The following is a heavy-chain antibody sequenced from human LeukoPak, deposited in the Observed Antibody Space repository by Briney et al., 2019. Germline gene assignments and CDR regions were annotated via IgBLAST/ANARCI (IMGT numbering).Heavy chain of an antibody. Sequence: GASVKVSCKASGYTFTGYYMHRVRQAPGQGLEWMGRINPNSGGTNYAQKFQGRVTMTRDTSISTAYMELSRLRSDDTAVYYCARGPSSGYYSNWFDPWGQGTLVTVSS. D-gene: IGHD3-22*01. J-gene: IGHJ5*02. CDR2: INPNSGGT. V-gene: IGHV1-2*06. CDR1: GYTFTGYY. CDR3: ARGPSSGYYSNWFDP.